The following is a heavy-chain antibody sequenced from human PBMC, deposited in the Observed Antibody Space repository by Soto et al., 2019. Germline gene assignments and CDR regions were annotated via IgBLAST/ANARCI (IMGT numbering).Heavy chain of an antibody. CDR1: GYTFTSYG. Sequence: QVQLVQSGAEVKKPGASVKVSCKASGYTFTSYGISWVRQAPGQGLEWMGWISAYNGNTNYAQKLQGRVTMTTDTSTSTASMELRSLRSADTAVYYCARVKYSPPSYYYYGMDVWGQGTTVTVSS. CDR3: ARVKYSPPSYYYYGMDV. CDR2: ISAYNGNT. J-gene: IGHJ6*02. V-gene: IGHV1-18*01. D-gene: IGHD5-18*01.